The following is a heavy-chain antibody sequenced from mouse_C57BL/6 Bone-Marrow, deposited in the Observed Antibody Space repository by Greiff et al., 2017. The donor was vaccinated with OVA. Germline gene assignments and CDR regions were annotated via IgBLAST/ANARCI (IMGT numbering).Heavy chain of an antibody. CDR1: GYTFTSYG. J-gene: IGHJ1*03. CDR2: IYPRSGNT. Sequence: VMLVESGAELARPGASVKLSCKASGYTFTSYGISWVKQRPGQGLEWIGEIYPRSGNTYYNEKFKGKATLTADKSSSTAYMELRSLTSEDSAVYFCARSYYGNWYFDVWGTGTTVTVSS. V-gene: IGHV1-81*01. D-gene: IGHD1-2*01. CDR3: ARSYYGNWYFDV.